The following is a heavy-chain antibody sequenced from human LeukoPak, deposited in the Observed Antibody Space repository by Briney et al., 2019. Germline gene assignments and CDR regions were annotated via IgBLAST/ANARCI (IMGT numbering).Heavy chain of an antibody. CDR2: ISGSGGST. J-gene: IGHJ4*02. V-gene: IGHV3-23*01. CDR1: GFTFSSYA. Sequence: GGSLRLSCAASGFTFSSYAMSWVRQAPGKGLEWVSAISGSGGSTYYADSVKGRFTISGDNSKNTLYLQMNSLRAEDTAVYYCAKDPRGGYYDSSGYYYFDYWGQGTLVTVSS. D-gene: IGHD3-22*01. CDR3: AKDPRGGYYDSSGYYYFDY.